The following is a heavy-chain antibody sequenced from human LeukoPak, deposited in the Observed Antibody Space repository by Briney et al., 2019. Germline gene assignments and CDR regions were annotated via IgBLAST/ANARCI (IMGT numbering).Heavy chain of an antibody. V-gene: IGHV3-30*02. J-gene: IGHJ4*02. CDR1: GFTFSSYG. D-gene: IGHD6-13*01. CDR2: IWYDGSNK. CDR3: AKVIAAAGTGTIDY. Sequence: GGSLRLSCAASGFTFSSYGMHWVRQAPGKGLEWVAVIWYDGSNKYYADSVKGRFTISRDNSKNTLYLQMNSLRAEDTAVYYCAKVIAAAGTGTIDYWGQGTLVTVSS.